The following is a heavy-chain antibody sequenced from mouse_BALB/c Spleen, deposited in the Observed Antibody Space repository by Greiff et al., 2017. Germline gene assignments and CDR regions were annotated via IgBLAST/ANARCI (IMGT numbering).Heavy chain of an antibody. CDR2: INPSNGRT. D-gene: IGHD2-1*01. V-gene: IGHV1S81*02. CDR1: GYTFTSYW. J-gene: IGHJ4*01. CDR3: ARGEYGNPGAMDY. Sequence: QVQLQQPGAELVKPGASVKLYCKASGYTFTSYWMHWVKQRPGQGLEWIGEINPSNGRTNYNEKFKSKATLTVDKSSSTAYMQLSSLTSEDSAVYYCARGEYGNPGAMDYWGQGTSVTVSS.